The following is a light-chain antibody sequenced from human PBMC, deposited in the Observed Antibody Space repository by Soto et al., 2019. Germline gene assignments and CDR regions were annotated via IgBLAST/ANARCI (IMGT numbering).Light chain of an antibody. Sequence: EIVMTQSPATLSVSPGDWATLSCRASQSISSNLAWYQQKPGQAPRLLIYGASTRATGIPARFSGSGSGTEFTLTISSLQSEDFAVYYCQQYNTYSWTFGQGTKV. CDR3: QQYNTYSWT. J-gene: IGKJ1*01. CDR1: QSISSN. CDR2: GAS. V-gene: IGKV3-15*01.